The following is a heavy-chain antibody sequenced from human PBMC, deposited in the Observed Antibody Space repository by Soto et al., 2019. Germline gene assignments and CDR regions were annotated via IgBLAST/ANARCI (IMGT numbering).Heavy chain of an antibody. CDR1: GGSFSGYY. V-gene: IGHV4-34*01. D-gene: IGHD5-12*01. CDR2: INHSGST. CDR3: ARAVEWLRPNYYYYYYMDV. J-gene: IGHJ6*03. Sequence: SETLSLTCAVYGGSFSGYYWSWIRQPPGKGLEWIGEINHSGSTNYNPSLKSRVTISVDTSKNQLSLKLSSVTAADTAVYYCARAVEWLRPNYYYYYYMDVWGKGTTVTVSS.